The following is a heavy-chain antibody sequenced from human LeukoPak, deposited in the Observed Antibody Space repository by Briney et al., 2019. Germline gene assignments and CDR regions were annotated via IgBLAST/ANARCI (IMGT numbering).Heavy chain of an antibody. CDR2: ISGSGGST. Sequence: GGSLRLSCAASGFTFSSYAMNWVRQAPGKGLEWVSSISGSGGSTYYADSVKGRFTISRDNSKNTLYLQMNSLRAGDTAVYYCAKAVLRFQKPGDWGQGTLVTVSS. J-gene: IGHJ4*02. CDR3: AKAVLRFQKPGD. CDR1: GFTFSSYA. D-gene: IGHD3-3*01. V-gene: IGHV3-23*01.